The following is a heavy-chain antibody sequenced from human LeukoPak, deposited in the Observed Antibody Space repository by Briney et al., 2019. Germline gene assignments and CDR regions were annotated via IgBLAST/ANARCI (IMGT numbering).Heavy chain of an antibody. CDR3: ARVTTVMGQVFDP. Sequence: GGSLRLSCAASGFTFSSYAMSWVRQAPGKGLEWVSYISSSGSTIYYADSVKGRFTISRDNAKNSLYLQMNSPRAEDTAVYYCARVTTVMGQVFDPWGQGTLVTVSS. D-gene: IGHD4-17*01. CDR2: ISSSGSTI. V-gene: IGHV3-48*04. CDR1: GFTFSSYA. J-gene: IGHJ5*02.